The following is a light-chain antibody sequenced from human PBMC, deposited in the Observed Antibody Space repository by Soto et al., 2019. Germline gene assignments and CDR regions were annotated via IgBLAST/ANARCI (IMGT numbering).Light chain of an antibody. CDR3: LQYNSYPFT. CDR1: QGIGND. CDR2: AAS. J-gene: IGKJ4*01. V-gene: IGKV1-6*01. Sequence: AIQLTQSPSSLSASVGDRVTISCRASQGIGNDLAWHQQKPGKAPRLLIFAASNLQSGVPSRFSGSGSGTDFTLTISRLQPEDFATYYCLQYNSYPFTFGGGTKV.